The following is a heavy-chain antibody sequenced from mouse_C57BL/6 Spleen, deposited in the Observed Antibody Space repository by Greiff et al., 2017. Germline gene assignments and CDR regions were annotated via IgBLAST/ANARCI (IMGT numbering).Heavy chain of an antibody. Sequence: EVKLVESGGGLVKPGGSLKLSCAASGFTFSSYAMSWVRQTPEKRLEWVATISDGGSYTYYPDNVKGRFTISRDNAKNNLYLQMSHLKSEDTAMYYCARDADYDFDYWGQGTTLTVSS. CDR2: ISDGGSYT. CDR1: GFTFSSYA. V-gene: IGHV5-4*01. D-gene: IGHD2-4*01. CDR3: ARDADYDFDY. J-gene: IGHJ2*01.